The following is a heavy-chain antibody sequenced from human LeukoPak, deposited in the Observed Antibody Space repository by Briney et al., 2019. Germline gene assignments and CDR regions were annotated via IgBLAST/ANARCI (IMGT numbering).Heavy chain of an antibody. CDR1: GFTFDDYA. J-gene: IGHJ3*02. V-gene: IGHV3-9*03. D-gene: IGHD1-26*01. CDR2: ISWNSGSI. Sequence: GGSLRLSCAVSGFTFDDYAMYWVRQAPGKGLEWVSGISWNSGSIGYADSVKGRFTISRDNAKNSLYLQMNSLRAEDVALYYCAKDTAHIVGGRRGHAFDIWGQGTMVTVSS. CDR3: AKDTAHIVGGRRGHAFDI.